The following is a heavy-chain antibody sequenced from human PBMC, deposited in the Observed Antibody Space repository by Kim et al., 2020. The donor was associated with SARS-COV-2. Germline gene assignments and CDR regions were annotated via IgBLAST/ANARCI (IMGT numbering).Heavy chain of an antibody. D-gene: IGHD3-16*02. CDR2: IKQDGSEK. J-gene: IGHJ4*02. CDR1: GFTFSSYW. CDR3: ARDPGDQELYDYIWGSYRYTPDYFDY. V-gene: IGHV3-7*01. Sequence: GGSLRLSCAASGFTFSSYWMSWVRQAPGKGLEWVANIKQDGSEKYYVDSVKGRFTISRDNAKNSLYLQMNSLRAEDTAVYYCARDPGDQELYDYIWGSYRYTPDYFDYWSQGTLVAVSS.